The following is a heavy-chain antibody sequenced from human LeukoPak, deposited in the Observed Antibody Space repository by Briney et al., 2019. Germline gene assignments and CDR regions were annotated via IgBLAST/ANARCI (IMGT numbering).Heavy chain of an antibody. J-gene: IGHJ4*02. CDR3: ARALSSLYYFDY. D-gene: IGHD6-6*01. CDR1: GFTFSSYA. Sequence: PGGSLRLSCAASGFTFSSYAMHWVRQAPGKGLEWVAVISYDGSNKYYADSVKGRFTISRDNSKNTLYLQMNSLRAEDTAVYYCARALSSLYYFDYWGQGTLVTVSS. CDR2: ISYDGSNK. V-gene: IGHV3-30-3*01.